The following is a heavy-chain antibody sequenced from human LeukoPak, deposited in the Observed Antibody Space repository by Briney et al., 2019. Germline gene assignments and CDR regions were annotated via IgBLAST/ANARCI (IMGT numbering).Heavy chain of an antibody. D-gene: IGHD7-27*01. CDR2: IYSGGST. Sequence: GGSLRLSCEVSGFTVSSNYMTWVRQAPGKGLEWVSIIYSGGSTSYADSVKGRFAISRDNSKNTLYLQMNSLRAEDTAVFYCARDLTGDAYFDYWGQGTLVTVSS. CDR1: GFTVSSNY. J-gene: IGHJ4*02. CDR3: ARDLTGDAYFDY. V-gene: IGHV3-66*01.